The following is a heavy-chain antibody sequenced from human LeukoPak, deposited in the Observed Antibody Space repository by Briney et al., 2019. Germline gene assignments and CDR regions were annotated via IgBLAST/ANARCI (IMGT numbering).Heavy chain of an antibody. D-gene: IGHD1-14*01. Sequence: ASVKVSCKASGYTFTSYYMHWVRQAPGQGLEWMGIINPSAANTRYAQKFQGRVTMTRDTSTSTVYMELTSLRSEDTAVYYCAREVMDNLRFDYWGQGTLVTVSS. CDR3: AREVMDNLRFDY. CDR2: INPSAANT. V-gene: IGHV1-46*01. J-gene: IGHJ4*02. CDR1: GYTFTSYY.